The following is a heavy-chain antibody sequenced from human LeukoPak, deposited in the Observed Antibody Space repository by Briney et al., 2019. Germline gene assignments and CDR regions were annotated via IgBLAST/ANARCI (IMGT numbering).Heavy chain of an antibody. Sequence: ASVKVSCKASGYTFTSYCMHWVRQAPGQGLEWMGIINPSGGSTSYAQKFQGRVTMTRDTSTSTVYMELSSLRSEDTAVYYCASGRFYDFWSGWSYYYYGMDVWGKGTTVTVSS. J-gene: IGHJ6*04. CDR1: GYTFTSYC. V-gene: IGHV1-46*01. CDR3: ASGRFYDFWSGWSYYYYGMDV. CDR2: INPSGGST. D-gene: IGHD3-3*01.